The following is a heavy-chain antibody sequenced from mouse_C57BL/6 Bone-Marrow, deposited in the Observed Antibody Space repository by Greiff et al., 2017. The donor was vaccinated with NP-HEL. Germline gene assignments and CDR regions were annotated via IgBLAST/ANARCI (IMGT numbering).Heavy chain of an antibody. CDR3: ASHYYGSSYPYYFDY. CDR2: INPSSGYT. Sequence: QVHVKQSGAELARPGASVKMSCKASGYTFTSYTMHWVKQRPGQGLEWIGYINPSSGYTKYNQKFKDKATLTAAKSSSTAYMQLSSLTSEDSAVYYCASHYYGSSYPYYFDYWGQGTTLTVSS. CDR1: GYTFTSYT. J-gene: IGHJ2*01. D-gene: IGHD1-1*01. V-gene: IGHV1-4*01.